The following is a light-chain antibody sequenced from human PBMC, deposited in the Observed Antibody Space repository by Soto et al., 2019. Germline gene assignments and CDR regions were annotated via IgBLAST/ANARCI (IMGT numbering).Light chain of an antibody. CDR2: EVS. V-gene: IGLV2-14*02. CDR1: SSDVGSYNL. J-gene: IGLJ2*01. CDR3: CSYTRTGTLV. Sequence: QSALTQPASVSGSPGQSITISCTGTSSDVGSYNLVSWYQQHPGKAPKVLIYEVSKRPSGVSSRFSGSKSGNTASLTISGLQAEDEADYYCCSYTRTGTLVFAGGTKLTVL.